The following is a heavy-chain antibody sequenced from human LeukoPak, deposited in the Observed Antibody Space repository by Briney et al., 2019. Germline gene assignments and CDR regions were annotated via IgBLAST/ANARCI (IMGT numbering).Heavy chain of an antibody. CDR3: AKDRSIGTYYTFDH. CDR1: GFTFNNYV. Sequence: GGTLRLSCEASGFTFNNYVMTWVRQAPGKGLEWVSSISASAAMTYYADSVKGRFTVSRDNSNNRLYLQMSGLTAADTAVYYCAKDRSIGTYYTFDHWGQGTLVTVSS. J-gene: IGHJ4*02. D-gene: IGHD1-26*01. CDR2: ISASAAMT. V-gene: IGHV3-23*01.